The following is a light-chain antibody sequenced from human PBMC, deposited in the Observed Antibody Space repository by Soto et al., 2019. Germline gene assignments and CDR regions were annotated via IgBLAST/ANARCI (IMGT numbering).Light chain of an antibody. Sequence: AIPMTQSPSSLSASVGDRVTITCRASQGIKNDVGWYQQKPGKAPNLLIYAASSLQSGVSPRFSGSGSDTDFTLTISSLQPEDFATYYCLQDYNYPYTFGQGTKLEIK. V-gene: IGKV1-6*01. CDR2: AAS. CDR1: QGIKND. CDR3: LQDYNYPYT. J-gene: IGKJ2*01.